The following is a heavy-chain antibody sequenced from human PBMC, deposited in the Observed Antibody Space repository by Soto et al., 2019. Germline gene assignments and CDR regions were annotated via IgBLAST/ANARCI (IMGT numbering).Heavy chain of an antibody. CDR2: ISGSGGST. D-gene: IGHD6-6*01. Sequence: EVQLLESGGGLVQPGGSLRLSCAASGFTFSSYAMIWVRQAPGKGLEWVSAISGSGGSTYYADSVKGRFTISRDNSKNTLSLEMNSLRAEDTAVYYCAKDSGSSSGWRTYPDAFDIWGQGTMVTVSS. CDR3: AKDSGSSSGWRTYPDAFDI. V-gene: IGHV3-23*01. J-gene: IGHJ3*02. CDR1: GFTFSSYA.